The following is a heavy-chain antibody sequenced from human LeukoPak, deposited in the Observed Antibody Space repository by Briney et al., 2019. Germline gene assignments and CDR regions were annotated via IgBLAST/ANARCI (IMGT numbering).Heavy chain of an antibody. J-gene: IGHJ5*02. CDR1: GVSISSGGYD. CDR3: ARTYMTSARFDP. V-gene: IGHV4-31*03. D-gene: IGHD2-21*02. CDR2: IHYSGST. Sequence: SETLSLTCTVSGVSISSGGYDWSWVRQQPGKGLEWIVYIHYSGSTYYNPSLKSRITKSVDTSRNRFSLKLSSVTAADTAVYYCARTYMTSARFDPWGQGTLVTVSS.